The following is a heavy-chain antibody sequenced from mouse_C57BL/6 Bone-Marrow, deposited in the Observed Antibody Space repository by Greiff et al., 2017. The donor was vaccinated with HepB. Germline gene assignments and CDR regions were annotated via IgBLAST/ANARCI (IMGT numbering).Heavy chain of an antibody. D-gene: IGHD1-1*01. CDR2: IDPSDSYT. CDR1: GYTFTSYW. Sequence: QVQLQQPGAELVRPGTSVKLSCKASGYTFTSYWMHWVKQRPGQGLEWIGVIDPSDSYTNYNQKFKGKATLTVDTSSSTAYMQLSSLTSEDSAVYYCARAVRTYWGQGTLVTVSA. CDR3: ARAVRTY. J-gene: IGHJ3*01. V-gene: IGHV1-59*01.